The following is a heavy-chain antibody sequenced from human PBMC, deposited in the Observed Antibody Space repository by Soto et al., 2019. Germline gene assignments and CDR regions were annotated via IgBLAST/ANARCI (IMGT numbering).Heavy chain of an antibody. D-gene: IGHD3-10*01. V-gene: IGHV3-15*01. Sequence: GGSLRLSCAASGFTFSNAWMAWVRQAPGKGLQWVGRIRTKTDGGTADYAAPVKDRFTISRDDSKNTLYLQMNSLTTEDTAVYYCTLYYCNSGSYCMALWGLIDHWGQGTLVTVSS. CDR1: GFTFSNAW. J-gene: IGHJ4*02. CDR3: TLYYCNSGSYCMALWGLIDH. CDR2: IRTKTDGGTA.